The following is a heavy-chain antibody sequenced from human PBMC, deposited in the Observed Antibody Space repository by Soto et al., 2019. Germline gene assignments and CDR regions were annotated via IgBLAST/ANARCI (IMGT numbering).Heavy chain of an antibody. CDR3: AKDPRVHDYGSGSSAY. J-gene: IGHJ4*02. Sequence: EVQLLESGGGLVQPGGSLRLSCAASGFVFSSYAMSWVRQAPGKGLEWVSTISGSGGNTYYADSVKGRFTISRDNSKNTLHLQMNSLGAEDTALYYCAKDPRVHDYGSGSSAYWCQGTLVSVSS. D-gene: IGHD3-10*01. CDR2: ISGSGGNT. CDR1: GFVFSSYA. V-gene: IGHV3-23*01.